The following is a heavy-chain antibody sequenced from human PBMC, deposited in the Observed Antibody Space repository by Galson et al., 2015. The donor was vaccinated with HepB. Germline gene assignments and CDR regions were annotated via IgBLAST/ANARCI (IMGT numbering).Heavy chain of an antibody. CDR3: AFSVVVVAATHFDY. CDR2: ISYDGSNK. J-gene: IGHJ4*02. CDR1: GFTFSSYA. Sequence: SLRLSCAASGFTFSSYAMHWVRQAPGKGLEWVAVISYDGSNKYYADSVKGRFTISRDNSKNTLYLQMNSLRAEDTAVYYCAFSVVVVAATHFDYWGQGTLVTVSS. V-gene: IGHV3-30-3*01. D-gene: IGHD2-15*01.